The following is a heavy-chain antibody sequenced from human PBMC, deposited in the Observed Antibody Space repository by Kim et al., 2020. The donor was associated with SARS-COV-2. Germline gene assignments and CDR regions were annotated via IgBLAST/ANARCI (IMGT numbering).Heavy chain of an antibody. CDR3: ARGVVVGATKSDY. D-gene: IGHD1-26*01. Sequence: YNPALKSRVTISVDTSKNQFSLKLCSVTAADTAVYYCARGVVVGATKSDYWGQGTLVTVSS. V-gene: IGHV4-59*09. J-gene: IGHJ4*02.